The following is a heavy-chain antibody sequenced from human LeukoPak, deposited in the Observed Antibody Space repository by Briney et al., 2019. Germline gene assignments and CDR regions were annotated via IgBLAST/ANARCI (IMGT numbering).Heavy chain of an antibody. D-gene: IGHD4-23*01. V-gene: IGHV4-34*01. CDR3: ARREPHGDYGGKIRYYYYMDV. Sequence: SSETLSLTCAVYGGSFSGYYWSWIRQPPGKGLEWIGEINHSGNTNSNPSLKSRVTMSVDTSKNQFSLKLSSLTAADTAMYYCARREPHGDYGGKIRYYYYMDVWGKGTTITISS. J-gene: IGHJ6*03. CDR2: INHSGNT. CDR1: GGSFSGYY.